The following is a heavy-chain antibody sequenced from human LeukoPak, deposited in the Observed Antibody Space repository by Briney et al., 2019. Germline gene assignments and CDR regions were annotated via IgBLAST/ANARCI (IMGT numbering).Heavy chain of an antibody. CDR3: ARDYPSTDYGDYYYYYMDV. CDR1: GGSISSSSYY. D-gene: IGHD4-17*01. J-gene: IGHJ6*03. CDR2: IYYSGST. V-gene: IGHV4-39*07. Sequence: KASETLSLTCTVSGGSISSSSYYWGWIRQPPGKGLEWIGSIYYSGSTYYNPSLKSRVTISVDTSKNQFSLKLSSVTAADTAVYYCARDYPSTDYGDYYYYYMDVWGKGTTVTVSS.